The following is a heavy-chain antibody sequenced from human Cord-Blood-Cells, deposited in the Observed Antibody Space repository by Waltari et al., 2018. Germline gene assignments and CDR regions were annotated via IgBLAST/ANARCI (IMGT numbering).Heavy chain of an antibody. V-gene: IGHV3-53*02. CDR2: IYSGGST. Sequence: EVQLVETGGGLIQPGGSLRLSCAASGFTVSSTYMSWVRQAPGKGLELVSVIYSGGSTYYADSVKGRFTISRDNSKNALYLQMNSLRAEDTAVYYWARGASAFDIWGQGTMVTVSS. CDR3: ARGASAFDI. CDR1: GFTVSSTY. J-gene: IGHJ3*02.